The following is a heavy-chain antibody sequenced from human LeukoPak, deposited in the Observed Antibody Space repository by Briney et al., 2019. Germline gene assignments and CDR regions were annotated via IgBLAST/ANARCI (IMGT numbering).Heavy chain of an antibody. Sequence: PSETLSLTCTVSGRSISSSSYYWGWIRQPPGKGLEWIGSIYYSGSTYYNPSLKSRVTISVDTSKNQFSLKLSSVTAADTAVYYCARKDSMDDFDYWGQGTLVTVSS. CDR3: ARKDSMDDFDY. V-gene: IGHV4-39*01. J-gene: IGHJ4*02. CDR1: GRSISSSSYY. D-gene: IGHD4-11*01. CDR2: IYYSGST.